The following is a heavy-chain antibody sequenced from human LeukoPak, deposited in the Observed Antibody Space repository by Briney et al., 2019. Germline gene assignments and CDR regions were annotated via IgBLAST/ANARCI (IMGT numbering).Heavy chain of an antibody. J-gene: IGHJ4*02. V-gene: IGHV1-69*06. D-gene: IGHD5-18*01. CDR3: ARGDGCSSPYYFDY. CDR1: GGTFSSYA. Sequence: ASVKVSCKASGGTFSSYAISWVRQAPGQGLEWMGGIIPIFGTANYAQKFQGRVTITADKSTSTAYMELSSLRSEDTAVYYCARGDGCSSPYYFDYWGQGTLVTVSS. CDR2: IIPIFGTA.